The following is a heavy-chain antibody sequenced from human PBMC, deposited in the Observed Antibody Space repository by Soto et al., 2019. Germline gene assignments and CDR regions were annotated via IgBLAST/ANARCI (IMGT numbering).Heavy chain of an antibody. D-gene: IGHD2-2*01. CDR2: ISAVGTNK. J-gene: IGHJ4*02. V-gene: IGHV3-30-3*01. CDR3: SSEYCIRTTSYTWDFDH. Sequence: QVQLVESGGGVVQPGRSLRLSCAASGFTFSSSAMHWVRQAPVKGLEWVAIISAVGTNKFYANSVKGRFTISRDNSKNALYLQMNSLRAENTAVYYCSSEYCIRTTSYTWDFDHWGQGTLVTVSS. CDR1: GFTFSSSA.